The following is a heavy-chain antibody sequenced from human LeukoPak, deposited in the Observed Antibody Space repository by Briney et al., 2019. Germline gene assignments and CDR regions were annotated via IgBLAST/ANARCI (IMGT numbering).Heavy chain of an antibody. D-gene: IGHD7-27*01. J-gene: IGHJ4*02. Sequence: SETLSLTCAVSGGSIRSSGYSWSWIRQPAGTGLEWIGYIFSSGSTYYNPSLKSQITISIDTSKNQFSLKLNSVTAADTAVYYCARDKTGIFDYWGRGTLVTVSS. CDR3: ARDKTGIFDY. CDR1: GGSIRSSGYS. V-gene: IGHV4-30-4*07. CDR2: IFSSGST.